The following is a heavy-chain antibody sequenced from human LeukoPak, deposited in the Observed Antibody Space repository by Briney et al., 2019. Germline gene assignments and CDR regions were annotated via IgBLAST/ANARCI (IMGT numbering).Heavy chain of an antibody. D-gene: IGHD5-18*01. Sequence: SETLSLTCTVSGGSISSGGYYWSWIRQHPGKGLEWIGYIYYSGSTYYNPSLKSRVTISVDTSKNQFSLKLSSVTAADTAVYYCARAPVADTAMAADYWGQGTLVTSPQ. CDR3: ARAPVADTAMAADY. CDR2: IYYSGST. CDR1: GGSISSGGYY. V-gene: IGHV4-31*03. J-gene: IGHJ4*02.